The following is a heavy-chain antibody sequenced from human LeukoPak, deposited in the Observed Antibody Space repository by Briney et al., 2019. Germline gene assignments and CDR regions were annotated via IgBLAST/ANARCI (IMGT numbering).Heavy chain of an antibody. CDR1: GYTFTSYG. CDR3: ARDFLEDIVVVPAASGMDV. D-gene: IGHD2-2*01. Sequence: ASVKVSCKASGYTFTSYGISWVRQASGQGLEWMGWISAYNGNTNYAQKLQGRVTMTTDTSTSTAYMELRSLRSDDTAVYYCARDFLEDIVVVPAASGMDVWGQGTTVTVSS. J-gene: IGHJ6*02. CDR2: ISAYNGNT. V-gene: IGHV1-18*01.